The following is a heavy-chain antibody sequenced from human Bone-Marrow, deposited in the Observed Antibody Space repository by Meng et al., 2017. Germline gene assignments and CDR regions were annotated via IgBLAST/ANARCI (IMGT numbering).Heavy chain of an antibody. CDR2: IYHSGNT. Sequence: QVELQESGPGLVKPSGTLSLTCAVSGDSISRSNWWSWVRQPPGKGLEWIGEIYHSGNTNYNASLKSRVTLSIDKSKNQFSLKLSSVTAADTAAYYCARKAVAGNFDYWGQGTLVTVSS. V-gene: IGHV4-4*02. CDR3: ARKAVAGNFDY. D-gene: IGHD6-13*01. CDR1: GDSISRSNW. J-gene: IGHJ4*02.